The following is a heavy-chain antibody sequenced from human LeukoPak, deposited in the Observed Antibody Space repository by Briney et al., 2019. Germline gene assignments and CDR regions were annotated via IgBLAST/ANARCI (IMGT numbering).Heavy chain of an antibody. CDR2: ISYDGSNK. V-gene: IGHV3-30*18. Sequence: GGSLRLSCAASGFTFSSYGMHWVRQAPGKGLEWVAVISYDGSNKYYADSVKGRFTISRDNSKNTLYLQMNSLRAVDTAVYYCAKELTTIVDYYYGMDVWGQGTTVTVSS. J-gene: IGHJ6*02. CDR1: GFTFSSYG. CDR3: AKELTTIVDYYYGMDV. D-gene: IGHD4-4*01.